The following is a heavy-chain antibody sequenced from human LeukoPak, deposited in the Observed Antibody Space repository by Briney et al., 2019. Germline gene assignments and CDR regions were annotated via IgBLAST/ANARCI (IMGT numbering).Heavy chain of an antibody. CDR3: AKDPYYDFWSGYYFFDY. D-gene: IGHD3-3*01. J-gene: IGHJ4*02. Sequence: GGSLRLSCAASGFTFRNYAVSWVRQAPGKGLEWVSGISCSGDFTYYADSVKGRFTIFRDNSKNTLYLEMNSLRAEDTAVYYCAKDPYYDFWSGYYFFDYWGQGTLVTVSS. CDR2: ISCSGDFT. CDR1: GFTFRNYA. V-gene: IGHV3-23*01.